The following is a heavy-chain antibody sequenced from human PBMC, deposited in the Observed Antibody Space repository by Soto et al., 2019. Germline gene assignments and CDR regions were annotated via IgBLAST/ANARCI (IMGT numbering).Heavy chain of an antibody. V-gene: IGHV1-69*13. J-gene: IGHJ4*02. D-gene: IGHD3-22*01. CDR2: IIPIFGTA. Sequence: GASVKVSCKASGGTFSSYAISWVRQAPGQGLEWMGGIIPIFGTANYAQKFQGRVTITADESTSTAYMELSSLRSEDTAVYYCAKSPARPITMKVVGPLGYFDYWGQGTLVTVSS. CDR3: AKSPARPITMKVVGPLGYFDY. CDR1: GGTFSSYA.